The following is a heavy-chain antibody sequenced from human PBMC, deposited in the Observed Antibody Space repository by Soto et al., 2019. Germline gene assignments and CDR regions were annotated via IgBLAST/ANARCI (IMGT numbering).Heavy chain of an antibody. CDR3: AREGRMGTFDN. CDR2: CGST. Sequence: CGSTKYNPSLKSRVTILEDTSKNQFSLKLNSVTAADTAVYYCAREGRMGTFDNRGQGALVT. D-gene: IGHD1-1*01. J-gene: IGHJ4*02. V-gene: IGHV4-59*01.